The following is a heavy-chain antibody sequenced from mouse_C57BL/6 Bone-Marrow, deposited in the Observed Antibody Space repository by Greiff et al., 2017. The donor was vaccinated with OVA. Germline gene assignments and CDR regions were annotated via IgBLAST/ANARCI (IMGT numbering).Heavy chain of an antibody. Sequence: VQLQQSGPVLVKPGASVKMSCKASGYTFTDYYMNWVKQSHGKSLEWIGVIIPYNGGTSYNQKFKGKATLTVDKSSSTAYMELNSLTSEDSAVYYCAIYYDYDENYAMDYWGQGTSVTVSS. CDR1: GYTFTDYY. CDR2: IIPYNGGT. CDR3: AIYYDYDENYAMDY. D-gene: IGHD2-4*01. J-gene: IGHJ4*01. V-gene: IGHV1-19*01.